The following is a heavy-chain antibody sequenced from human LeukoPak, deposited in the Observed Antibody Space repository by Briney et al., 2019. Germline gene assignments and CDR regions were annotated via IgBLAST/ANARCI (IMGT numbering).Heavy chain of an antibody. CDR2: INPNSGGT. CDR3: ARGRPRGGHKLVVVPAAMNGVDY. CDR1: GYTFTGYY. V-gene: IGHV1-2*02. J-gene: IGHJ4*02. D-gene: IGHD2-2*01. Sequence: ASVKVSCKASGYTFTGYYMHWVRQAPGQGLEGMGWINPNSGGTNYAQKFQGRVTMTRDTSISTAYMELSRLRSDDTAVYYCARGRPRGGHKLVVVPAAMNGVDYWGQGTLVTVSS.